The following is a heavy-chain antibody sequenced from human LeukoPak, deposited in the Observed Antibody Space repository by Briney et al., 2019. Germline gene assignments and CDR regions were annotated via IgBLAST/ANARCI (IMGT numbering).Heavy chain of an antibody. J-gene: IGHJ4*02. Sequence: GGSLRLSCAASGFTFSSHEMNWVRQAPGKGLEWVSYISSGGSTIYYADSVKGRFTISRDNAKNSLYLQMNSLGAEDTAVDYCARDRIGVGATPTWIVYGGQGSPVTVSP. D-gene: IGHD1-26*01. CDR3: ARDRIGVGATPTWIVY. CDR1: GFTFSSHE. V-gene: IGHV3-48*03. CDR2: ISSGGSTI.